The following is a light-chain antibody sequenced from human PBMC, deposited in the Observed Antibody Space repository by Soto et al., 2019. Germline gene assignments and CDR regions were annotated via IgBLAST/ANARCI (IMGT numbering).Light chain of an antibody. CDR2: AAS. V-gene: IGKV1-39*01. Sequence: DVQMTQSPSSLSASIGDRVTITCRASPNVGKYLNWYQQKPGKAPNVLIHAASTLRSGVPLRFSGSGSGTEFTLTISSLQPEDSGTYYCQQIYVSPLTFGGGNRLEV. CDR1: PNVGKY. CDR3: QQIYVSPLT. J-gene: IGKJ4*01.